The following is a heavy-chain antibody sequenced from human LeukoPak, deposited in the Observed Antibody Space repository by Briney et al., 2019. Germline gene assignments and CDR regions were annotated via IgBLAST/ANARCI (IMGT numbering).Heavy chain of an antibody. Sequence: TSETLSLTCTVSGGSISSYYWSWIRQPPGKGLEWIGYIYYNGSTNYNPSLKSRVTISVDTSKNQFSLKLSSVTAADTAVYYCARASGWYVYYYYYGMDVWGQGTTVTVSS. V-gene: IGHV4-59*01. CDR1: GGSISSYY. CDR3: ARASGWYVYYYYYGMDV. CDR2: IYYNGST. J-gene: IGHJ6*02. D-gene: IGHD6-19*01.